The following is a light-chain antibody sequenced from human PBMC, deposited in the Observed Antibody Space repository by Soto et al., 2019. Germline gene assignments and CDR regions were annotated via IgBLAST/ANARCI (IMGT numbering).Light chain of an antibody. Sequence: IVLTQSPGTLSSSPGEIATLSCRASQSVSSSYLAWYQQQPGQAPRLLIDGASISATGIPDRLSGSGSWTAFTLTISRLEPEDIAVYYCQQYGTSGKLTCGGGTKVEIK. CDR1: QSVSSSY. V-gene: IGKV3-20*01. J-gene: IGKJ4*01. CDR2: GAS. CDR3: QQYGTSGKLT.